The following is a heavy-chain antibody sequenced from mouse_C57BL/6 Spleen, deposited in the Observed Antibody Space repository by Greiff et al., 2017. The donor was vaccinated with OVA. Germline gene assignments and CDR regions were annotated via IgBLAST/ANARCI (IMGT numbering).Heavy chain of an antibody. D-gene: IGHD1-1*01. CDR3: ARENYYGSSYGYAMDY. CDR2: INPNNGGT. Sequence: VHVKQSGPELVKPGASVKMSCKASGYTFTDYNMHWVKQSHGKSLEWIGYINPNNGGTSYNQKFKGKATLTVNKSSSTAYMELRSLTSEDSAVYYCARENYYGSSYGYAMDYWGQGTSVTVSS. CDR1: GYTFTDYN. J-gene: IGHJ4*01. V-gene: IGHV1-22*01.